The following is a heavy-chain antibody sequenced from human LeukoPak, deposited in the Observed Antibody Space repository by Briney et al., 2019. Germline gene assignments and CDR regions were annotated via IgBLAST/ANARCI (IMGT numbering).Heavy chain of an antibody. D-gene: IGHD6-13*01. CDR2: ISYDGSNK. CDR1: GFTFSSYA. CDR3: ARDPAAAAAPGDY. Sequence: GGSLRLSCAASGFTFSSYAMHWVRQAPGKGLEWVAVISYDGSNKYYADSVKGRFTISRDNSKNTLYLQMNSLRAEDTAVYYCARDPAAAAAPGDYWGQGTLVTVSS. V-gene: IGHV3-30*04. J-gene: IGHJ4*02.